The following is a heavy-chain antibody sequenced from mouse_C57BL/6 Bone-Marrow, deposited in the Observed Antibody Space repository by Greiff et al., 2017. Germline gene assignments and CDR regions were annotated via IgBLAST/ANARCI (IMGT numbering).Heavy chain of an antibody. CDR2: IYPGDGDT. Sequence: QVHVKQSGPELVKPGASVKISCKASGYAFSSSWMNWVKQRPGKGLEWIGRIYPGDGDTNYNGKFKGKATLTADKSSSTAYMQLSSLTSEDSAVYFCARPHYYGSSPTPYFDVWGTGTTVTVSS. J-gene: IGHJ1*03. CDR1: GYAFSSSW. D-gene: IGHD1-1*01. CDR3: ARPHYYGSSPTPYFDV. V-gene: IGHV1-82*01.